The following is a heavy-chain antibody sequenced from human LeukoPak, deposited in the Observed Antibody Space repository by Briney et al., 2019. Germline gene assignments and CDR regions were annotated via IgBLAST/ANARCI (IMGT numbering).Heavy chain of an antibody. CDR2: MNPNSGNT. J-gene: IGHJ3*02. CDR1: GYTFTSYD. Sequence: GASVKVSCKASGYTFTSYDINWVRQATGQGLEWMGWMNPNSGNTGYAQKFQGRVTMTRNTSISTAYMELSSLRSEDTAVYYCARDYGDYENDAFDIWGQGTIATVSS. CDR3: ARDYGDYENDAFDI. D-gene: IGHD4-17*01. V-gene: IGHV1-8*01.